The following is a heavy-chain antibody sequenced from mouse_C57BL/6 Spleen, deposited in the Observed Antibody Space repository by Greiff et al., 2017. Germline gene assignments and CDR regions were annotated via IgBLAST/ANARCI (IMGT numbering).Heavy chain of an antibody. D-gene: IGHD1-1*01. J-gene: IGHJ2*01. CDR3: ERRDYYYGSSFDY. V-gene: IGHV1-22*01. CDR1: GYTFTDYN. Sequence: EVQLQESGPELVKPGASVKMSCKASGYTFTDYNMHWVKQSPGKSLEWIGYINPNDGGTSYNQKFKGKATLTVNKSSSTAYMELRSLTSEDSAVYYCERRDYYYGSSFDYWGQGTTLTVSS. CDR2: INPNDGGT.